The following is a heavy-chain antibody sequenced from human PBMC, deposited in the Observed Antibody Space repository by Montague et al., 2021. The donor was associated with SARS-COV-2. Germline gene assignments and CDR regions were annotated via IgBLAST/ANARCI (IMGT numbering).Heavy chain of an antibody. CDR3: AREVDNYFGY. V-gene: IGHV6-1*01. J-gene: IGHJ4*02. CDR2: THYTSKWYN. CDR1: GDSVSNNRAA. Sequence: CAISGDSVSNNRAAWNWVRQSPSRGLEWLGRTHYTSKWYNDYALFLKSRITINPDTSKNQVSLRLNSVTPEDTAIYFCAREVDNYFGYWGQGTLVTVSS. D-gene: IGHD3-9*01.